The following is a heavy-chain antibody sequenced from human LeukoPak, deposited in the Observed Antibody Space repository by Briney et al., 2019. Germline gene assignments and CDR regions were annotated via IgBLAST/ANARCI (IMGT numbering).Heavy chain of an antibody. CDR1: GGSISSYY. V-gene: IGHV4-59*08. Sequence: PSETLSLTCTVSGGSISSYYWSWIRQPPGKGLEWIGYIYYSGSTNYNPSLKSRVTISVDTSKNQFSLKLSSVTAADTAVYYCARRPGGGWCHNWFDPWGQGTLVTVSS. CDR3: ARRPGGGWCHNWFDP. J-gene: IGHJ5*02. CDR2: IYYSGST. D-gene: IGHD6-19*01.